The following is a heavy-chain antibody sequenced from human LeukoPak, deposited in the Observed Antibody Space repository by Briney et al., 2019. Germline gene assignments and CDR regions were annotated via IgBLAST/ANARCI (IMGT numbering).Heavy chain of an antibody. D-gene: IGHD3-9*01. CDR1: GFTFSSYE. CDR3: ARGYVLRYFDWLPYDAFDI. CDR2: ISSSGSTI. Sequence: GGSLRLSCAASGFTFSSYEMNWVRQAPGKGLEWVPYISSSGSTIYYADSVKGRFTISRDNAKNSLYLQMNSLRAEDTAVYYCARGYVLRYFDWLPYDAFDIWGQGTMATVSS. V-gene: IGHV3-48*03. J-gene: IGHJ3*02.